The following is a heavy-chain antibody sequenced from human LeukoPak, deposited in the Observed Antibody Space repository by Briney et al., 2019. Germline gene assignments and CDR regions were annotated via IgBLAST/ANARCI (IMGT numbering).Heavy chain of an antibody. CDR1: GGSISSYY. D-gene: IGHD3-3*01. Sequence: SETLSLTCTVSGGSISSYYWSWIRQPPGKGLEWIGYIYYSGSTNYNPSLKSRVTISVDTSKNQFSLKLSSVTAADTAVYYCARAPYYDFWSGHPRNYYMDVWGKGTTVTVSS. CDR3: ARAPYYDFWSGHPRNYYMDV. V-gene: IGHV4-59*12. J-gene: IGHJ6*03. CDR2: IYYSGST.